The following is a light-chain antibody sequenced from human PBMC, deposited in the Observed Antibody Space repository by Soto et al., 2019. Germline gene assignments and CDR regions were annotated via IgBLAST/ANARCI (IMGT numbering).Light chain of an antibody. CDR2: KAY. V-gene: IGKV1-5*03. CDR3: QQYSSDCPIT. Sequence: IXRTPIPSTLSGSVRPPRTITRPASQTINNWLAWYKKKPGSATXLXXXKAYVLENVAQSRFSGTGSGKELTLTINVRQHDPFGTYYCQQYSSDCPITVGHGTRLEI. CDR1: QTINNW. J-gene: IGKJ5*01.